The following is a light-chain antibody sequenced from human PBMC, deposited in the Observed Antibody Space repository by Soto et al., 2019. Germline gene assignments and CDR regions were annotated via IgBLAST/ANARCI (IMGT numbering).Light chain of an antibody. V-gene: IGKV3-20*01. CDR2: HVS. CDR3: HQYGTSSLT. Sequence: DIVLTQSPGTLYLSPGERAILSCRASQSVSSTSLAWYQQRPGQAPRLLIYHVSSRANGIPDRFSGSGSGTDFTLTISTLEPEDFAVYYCHQYGTSSLTFGGGTRVEI. CDR1: QSVSSTS. J-gene: IGKJ4*01.